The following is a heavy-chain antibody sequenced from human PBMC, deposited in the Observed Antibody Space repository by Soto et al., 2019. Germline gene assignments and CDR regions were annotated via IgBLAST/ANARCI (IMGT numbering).Heavy chain of an antibody. J-gene: IGHJ4*02. V-gene: IGHV3-48*02. D-gene: IGHD6-19*01. CDR3: ARDGIAVAGTPDY. Sequence: EVQLVESGGGLVQPGGSLRLSCAASGFTFSSYSMNWVRQAPGKGLEWVSYISSSSSTIYYADSVKGRFTVSRDNAKNSRYLQMNSLRDEDTAVYYCARDGIAVAGTPDYWGQGTLVTVSS. CDR2: ISSSSSTI. CDR1: GFTFSSYS.